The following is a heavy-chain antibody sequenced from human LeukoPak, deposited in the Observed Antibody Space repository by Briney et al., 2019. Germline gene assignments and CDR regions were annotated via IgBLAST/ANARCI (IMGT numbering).Heavy chain of an antibody. Sequence: SETLSLTCTVSGGSVNSETYCWTWIRQPPGKGLEWIGFVCYTGSTNYYPSLTSRVTISVDTSKNHFSLKLTSVTAADTAVYYCARDFVVVADHYYYYGMDVWGQGTTVTVSS. CDR1: GGSVNSETYC. D-gene: IGHD2-15*01. J-gene: IGHJ6*02. CDR3: ARDFVVVADHYYYYGMDV. CDR2: VCYTGST. V-gene: IGHV4-61*03.